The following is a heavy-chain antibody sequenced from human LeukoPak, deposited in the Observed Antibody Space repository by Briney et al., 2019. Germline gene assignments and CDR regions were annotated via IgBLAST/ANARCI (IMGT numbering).Heavy chain of an antibody. CDR3: ARAGLGTYYGTYYFDY. CDR2: IYYSGST. V-gene: IGHV4-39*01. J-gene: IGHJ4*02. Sequence: SETLSLTCTVSGGSISSSSYYWGWIRQPPGKGLEWITSIYYSGSTYYNASLKSRVTISVDTSKNQFSLKLSSVTAADTAVCYCARAGLGTYYGTYYFDYWGQGTLVTVSS. CDR1: GGSISSSSYY. D-gene: IGHD1-26*01.